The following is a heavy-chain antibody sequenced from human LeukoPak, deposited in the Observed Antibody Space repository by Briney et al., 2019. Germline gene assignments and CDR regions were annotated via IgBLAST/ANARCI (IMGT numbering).Heavy chain of an antibody. CDR2: IYYSGST. CDR1: GDSISSNGYY. D-gene: IGHD2-15*01. V-gene: IGHV4-30-4*08. Sequence: PSETLSLTCTVSGDSISSNGYYWGWIRQPPGKGLEWIGYIYYSGSTYYNPSLKSRVTISVDTSKNQFSLKLSSVTAADTAVYYCARSRYCSGGSCYSPYYYYGMDVWGQGTTVTVSS. CDR3: ARSRYCSGGSCYSPYYYYGMDV. J-gene: IGHJ6*02.